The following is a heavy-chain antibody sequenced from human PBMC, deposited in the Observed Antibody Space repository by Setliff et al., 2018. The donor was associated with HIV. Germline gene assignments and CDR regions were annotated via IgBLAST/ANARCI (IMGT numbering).Heavy chain of an antibody. D-gene: IGHD2-21*01. CDR3: THRRRDGFIPY. J-gene: IGHJ4*02. CDR1: GFSLSATSMG. Sequence: VSGPTLVNPTQTLTLTCTFSGFSLSATSMGVGWVRQPPGKALEWLALIYWDDDKRYSPSLESRLTITKYTSKNQVVLTMTNMDSVDTATYYCTHRRRDGFIPYWGQGTRVTVSS. CDR2: IYWDDDK. V-gene: IGHV2-5*02.